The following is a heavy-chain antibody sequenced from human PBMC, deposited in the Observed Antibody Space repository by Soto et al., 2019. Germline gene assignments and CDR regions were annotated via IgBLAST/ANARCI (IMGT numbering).Heavy chain of an antibody. CDR1: GFTFSSYW. Sequence: GGSLRLSCAASGFTFSSYWMSWVRQAPGKGLEWVSLISSGSDEIYYADSVKGRFTISRDNARNSLFLQMNSLRAGDTAVYYCARTGGIGYDDYWGHGTLVTVSS. CDR3: ARTGGIGYDDY. V-gene: IGHV3-21*01. J-gene: IGHJ4*01. CDR2: ISSGSDEI. D-gene: IGHD3-3*01.